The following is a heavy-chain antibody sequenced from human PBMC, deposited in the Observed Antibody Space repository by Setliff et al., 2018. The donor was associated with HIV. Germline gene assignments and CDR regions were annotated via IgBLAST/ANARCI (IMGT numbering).Heavy chain of an antibody. V-gene: IGHV3-48*01. CDR1: GFSLSDYY. J-gene: IGHJ4*02. D-gene: IGHD2-15*01. CDR3: AYCSGGSCYSPFDY. Sequence: GGSLRLSCAASGFSLSDYYMNWVRQAPGKGLEWVSYISSSSSTIYYADSVKGRFTISRDNAKNSLYLQMNSLRAEDTAVYYCAYCSGGSCYSPFDYWGQGTLVTVSS. CDR2: ISSSSSTI.